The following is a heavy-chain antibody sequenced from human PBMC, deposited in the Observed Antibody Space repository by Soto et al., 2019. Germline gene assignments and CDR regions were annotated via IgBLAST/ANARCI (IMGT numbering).Heavy chain of an antibody. CDR1: VFALGPIP. J-gene: IGHJ4*02. D-gene: IGHD6-13*01. Sequence: EVQLLESGGGLAQPGGSLRLSCKTSVFALGPIPMPWVRQAPGKGLDWVSSISPPGDNPSYADSVKGRCTISRDNSKQTVFLQMNSLGAEDSGPYCCANMSGSWYFFDHWGQGPLVAVSS. CDR3: ANMSGSWYFFDH. CDR2: ISPPGDNP. V-gene: IGHV3-23*01.